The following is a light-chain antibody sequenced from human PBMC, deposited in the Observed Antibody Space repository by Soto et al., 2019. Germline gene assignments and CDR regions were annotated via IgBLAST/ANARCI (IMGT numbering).Light chain of an antibody. CDR3: TSWTTSTTMI. J-gene: IGLJ2*01. CDR1: SSDIGAYNF. Sequence: QAVVTQPASVSGSPGQSITISCTGTSSDIGAYNFVSWYQQHPGKAPKLMLYDVNIRPSGVSNRFSGSKSGNTASLTISGLQAEDEADYDCTSWTTSTTMIFGGGTKLTVL. CDR2: DVN. V-gene: IGLV2-14*03.